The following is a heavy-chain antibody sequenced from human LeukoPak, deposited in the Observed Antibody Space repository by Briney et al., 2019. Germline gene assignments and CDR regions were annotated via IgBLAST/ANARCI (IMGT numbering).Heavy chain of an antibody. CDR2: ISGSGGVT. J-gene: IGHJ3*02. CDR3: AKEAFDGDKYDAFDI. CDR1: GFTFSTYA. V-gene: IGHV3-23*01. Sequence: GGSLSLSCAASGFTFSTYAMSWVRPAPGTGLEWVSVISGSGGVTYYADSVKGRLTISRDNCKNMLYLQMNSLRVEDTAVYYCAKEAFDGDKYDAFDIWGQGTIVTVSS. D-gene: IGHD4-17*01.